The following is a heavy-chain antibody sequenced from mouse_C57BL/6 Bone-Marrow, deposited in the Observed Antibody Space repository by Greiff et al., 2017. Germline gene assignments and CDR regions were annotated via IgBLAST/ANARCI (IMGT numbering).Heavy chain of an antibody. J-gene: IGHJ4*01. CDR3: ARSTVIATDAMDY. V-gene: IGHV3-8*01. Sequence: EVQLQQSGPGLAKPSQTLSLTCSVTGYSITSDYWNWIRKFPGNKLEYMGYISYSGSTYYNPSLKSRISINRDTSKNQYYRQVNSVTTEDTATYYGARSTVIATDAMDYWGQGTSVTVSS. CDR1: GYSITSDY. D-gene: IGHD1-1*01. CDR2: ISYSGST.